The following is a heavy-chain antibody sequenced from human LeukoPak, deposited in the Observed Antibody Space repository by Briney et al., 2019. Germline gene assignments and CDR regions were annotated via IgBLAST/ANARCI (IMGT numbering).Heavy chain of an antibody. J-gene: IGHJ5*02. Sequence: ASVKVSCKVSEYTLTGLSVRWVRLAPGKGLEWMGGFDPEDVDTIYAQKFQGRVTMTRNTSISTAYMELSSLRSEDTAVYYCARGHRIDYGGNSYWFDPWGQGTLVTVSS. V-gene: IGHV1-24*01. CDR2: FDPEDVDT. D-gene: IGHD4-23*01. CDR3: ARGHRIDYGGNSYWFDP. CDR1: EYTLTGLS.